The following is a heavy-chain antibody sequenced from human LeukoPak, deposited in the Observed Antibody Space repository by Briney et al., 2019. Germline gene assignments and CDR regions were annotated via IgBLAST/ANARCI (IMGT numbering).Heavy chain of an antibody. CDR3: ARAVGGYCGGDCYSWRFDYYYYGMDV. J-gene: IGHJ6*02. CDR2: ISGSGGGT. D-gene: IGHD2-21*02. CDR1: GITLSNYA. V-gene: IGHV3-23*01. Sequence: GGSLRLSCAVSGITLSNYAMSWVRQAPGKGLEWVAGISGSGGGTHYADSVKGRFTISRDNAKNSLYLQMNSLRAEDTAVYYCARAVGGYCGGDCYSWRFDYYYYGMDVWGQGTTVTVSS.